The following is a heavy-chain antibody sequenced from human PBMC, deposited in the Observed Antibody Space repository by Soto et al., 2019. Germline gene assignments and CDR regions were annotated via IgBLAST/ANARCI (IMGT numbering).Heavy chain of an antibody. CDR2: LNWNSGIT. J-gene: IGHJ5*02. CDR1: GFTFEDHA. Sequence: EVQLVESGGSLVQPGKSLKLSCVAIGFTFEDHAMHWIRQVPGKGLEWVAGLNWNSGITGYADSVKGRFTISRDNANNSLHLEMNSLKCEDTALYYCTKGRGALTVVSNWFEPWGQGNPVTVSS. V-gene: IGHV3-9*01. D-gene: IGHD3-22*01. CDR3: TKGRGALTVVSNWFEP.